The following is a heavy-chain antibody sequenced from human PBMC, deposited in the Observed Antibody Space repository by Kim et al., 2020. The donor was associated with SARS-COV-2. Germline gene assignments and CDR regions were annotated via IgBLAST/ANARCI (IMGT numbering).Heavy chain of an antibody. D-gene: IGHD5-12*01. J-gene: IGHJ4*02. CDR2: IYYSGSA. CDR1: GGSISSGSYY. V-gene: IGHV4-31*03. Sequence: SETLSLTCTVSGGSISSGSYYWSWIRQHPGEGLEWIGYIYYSGSAYYNPSLKSRVSISIDNSENQFSLRLSSVTAAGTAVYYCARIRNTASDYHFDSWGQGTLVTVSS. CDR3: ARIRNTASDYHFDS.